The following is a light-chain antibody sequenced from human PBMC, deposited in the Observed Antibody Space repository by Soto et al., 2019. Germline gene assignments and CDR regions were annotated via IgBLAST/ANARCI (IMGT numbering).Light chain of an antibody. CDR3: RQYGSSPLT. CDR2: GAS. Sequence: ELVLTQSPGTLSLSPGERATLSCRASQSVSSSYLAWYQQKPGQAPRLLIYGASSRATGIPDRFSGSGSGTAVNLTISRLEPEDFAVYYCRQYGSSPLTVGGGPKVEIK. CDR1: QSVSSSY. V-gene: IGKV3-20*01. J-gene: IGKJ4*02.